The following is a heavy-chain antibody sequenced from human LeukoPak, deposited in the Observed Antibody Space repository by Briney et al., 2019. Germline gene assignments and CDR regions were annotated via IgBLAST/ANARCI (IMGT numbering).Heavy chain of an antibody. D-gene: IGHD2-2*02. Sequence: GGSLRLSCAASGFTFSSYGMHWVRQAPGKGLVWVSRINSDGSSTSYADSVKGRFTISRDNAKNTLYLQMNSLRAEDTAVYYCARERYCSSTSCYKGFDYWGQGTLVTVSS. CDR2: INSDGSST. V-gene: IGHV3-74*01. CDR1: GFTFSSYG. J-gene: IGHJ4*02. CDR3: ARERYCSSTSCYKGFDY.